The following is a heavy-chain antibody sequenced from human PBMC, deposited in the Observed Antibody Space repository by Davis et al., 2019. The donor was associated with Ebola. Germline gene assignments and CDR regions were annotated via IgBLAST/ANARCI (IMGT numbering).Heavy chain of an antibody. Sequence: MPGGSLRLSCTVSNFSISSGYFWGWIRQSPGKGLERIASIYYNGHTNYNPSLKSRVSISVDTSKNHFSLQLSSMTAADTAVYFCARAGVGYSSAWWGQGTLVTVAP. CDR1: NFSISSGYF. J-gene: IGHJ4*02. CDR3: ARAGVGYSSAW. CDR2: IYYNGHT. V-gene: IGHV4-38-2*02. D-gene: IGHD6-19*01.